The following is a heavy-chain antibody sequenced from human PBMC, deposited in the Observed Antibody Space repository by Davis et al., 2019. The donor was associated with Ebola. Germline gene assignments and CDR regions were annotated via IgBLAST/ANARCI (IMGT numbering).Heavy chain of an antibody. Sequence: SETLSLPCTVPGGSISSYYWSWIRQPPGKGLEWVGYIYYSGSTNYNPPPKSRVTISVDTSKNQFSLKLSSVTAADTAVYYCARRGRARGMDVWGQGTTVTVSS. CDR1: GGSISSYY. CDR3: ARRGRARGMDV. J-gene: IGHJ6*02. V-gene: IGHV4-59*08. CDR2: IYYSGST.